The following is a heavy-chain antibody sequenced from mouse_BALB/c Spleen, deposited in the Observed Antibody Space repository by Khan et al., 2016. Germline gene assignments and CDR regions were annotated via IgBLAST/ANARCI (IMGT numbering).Heavy chain of an antibody. V-gene: IGHV1-80*01. Sequence: QVQLQQSGAEMVRPGSSVKISCKASGYAFSSYWMNWVKQRPGQGLEWIGQIYPGDGDTNYNGTFKGKATLTADKSSSTAYMQLRSLTSEDSAFYCCAKLTGTREAMDYWGQGTTVTVSS. CDR3: AKLTGTREAMDY. D-gene: IGHD4-1*01. J-gene: IGHJ4*01. CDR1: GYAFSSYW. CDR2: IYPGDGDT.